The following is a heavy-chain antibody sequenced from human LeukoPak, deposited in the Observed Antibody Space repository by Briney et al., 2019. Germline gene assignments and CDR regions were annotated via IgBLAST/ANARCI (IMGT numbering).Heavy chain of an antibody. CDR3: ARDWRFGELFPDY. CDR1: GFTFSSYA. CDR2: ISYDGSNK. D-gene: IGHD3-10*01. V-gene: IGHV3-30-3*01. Sequence: GGSLRLSCAASGFTFSSYAMHWVRQAPGKGLEWVAVISYDGSNKYYADSVKGRFTISRDNSKNTLYLQMNSLRAEDTAVYYCARDWRFGELFPDYWGQGTLVTVSS. J-gene: IGHJ4*02.